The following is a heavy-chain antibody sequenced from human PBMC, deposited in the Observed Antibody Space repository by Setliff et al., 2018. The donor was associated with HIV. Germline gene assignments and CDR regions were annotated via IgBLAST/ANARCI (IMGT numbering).Heavy chain of an antibody. Sequence: ASVKVSCKASGYTFTAYPMHWVRQVPGQSLEWMGWINSVNHEAILPQKFQDRIIITKDTSANAAYMELSSLTSEDTAVYYCARERTGGWLVGDYWGQGTLVTVSS. D-gene: IGHD6-19*01. CDR3: ARERTGGWLVGDY. CDR2: INSVNHEA. V-gene: IGHV1-3*01. CDR1: GYTFTAYP. J-gene: IGHJ4*02.